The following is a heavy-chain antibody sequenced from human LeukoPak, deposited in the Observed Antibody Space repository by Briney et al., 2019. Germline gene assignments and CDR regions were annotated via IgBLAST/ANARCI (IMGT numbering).Heavy chain of an antibody. J-gene: IGHJ5*02. Sequence: SGPTLVNPTQTLTLTCTFSGFSLSTSGVGVGWIRQPPGKALEWLARIDWDDDKYYSTSLKTRLTISKDTSKNQVVLTMTNMDPVDTATYYCARSGESFGGVISRFDPWGQGTLVTVSS. CDR3: ARSGESFGGVISRFDP. D-gene: IGHD3-16*02. CDR1: GFSLSTSGVG. V-gene: IGHV2-70*11. CDR2: IDWDDDK.